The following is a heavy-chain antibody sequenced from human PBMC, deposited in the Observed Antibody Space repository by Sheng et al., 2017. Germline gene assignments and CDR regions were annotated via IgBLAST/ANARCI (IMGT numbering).Heavy chain of an antibody. CDR1: GGSFSGYY. CDR3: ARGSTTYYDFWSGYYRENWFDP. D-gene: IGHD3-3*01. V-gene: IGHV4-34*01. CDR2: INHSGST. J-gene: IGHJ5*02. Sequence: QVQLQQWGAGLLKPSETLSLTCAVYGGSFSGYYWSWIRQPPGKGLEWIGEINHSGSTNYNPSLKSRVTISVDTSKNQFSLKLSSVTAADTAVYYCARGSTTYYDFWSGYYRENWFDPWGQGTLVTVSS.